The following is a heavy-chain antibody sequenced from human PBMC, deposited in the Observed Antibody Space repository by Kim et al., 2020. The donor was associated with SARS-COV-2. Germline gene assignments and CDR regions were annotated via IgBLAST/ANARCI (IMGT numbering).Heavy chain of an antibody. CDR3: ARDDRHQVSSSSWFFYYGMDV. Sequence: SQTLSLTCAISGDSVSSTSAAWNWIRQSPSRGLEWLGRTYYRSKWYNDYAVSVKSRITINPDTSKNQFSLQLNSVTPEDTAVYYCARDDRHQVSSSSWFFYYGMDVWGQGTTVTVSS. CDR2: TYYRSKWYN. J-gene: IGHJ6*02. V-gene: IGHV6-1*01. D-gene: IGHD6-6*01. CDR1: GDSVSSTSAA.